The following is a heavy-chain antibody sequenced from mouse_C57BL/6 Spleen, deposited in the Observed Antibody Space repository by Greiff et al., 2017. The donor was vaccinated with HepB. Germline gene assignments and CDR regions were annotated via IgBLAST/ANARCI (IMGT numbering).Heavy chain of an antibody. CDR2: IDPSDSET. D-gene: IGHD2-4*01. Sequence: QVQLQQPGAELVRPGSSVKLSCKASGYTFTSYWMHWVKQRPIQGLEWIGNIDPSDSETHYNQKFKDKATLTVDKSSSTAYMQLSSLTSEDSAVYYCARSKIYYDYDEGAWFAYWGQGTLVTVSA. J-gene: IGHJ3*01. CDR3: ARSKIYYDYDEGAWFAY. V-gene: IGHV1-52*01. CDR1: GYTFTSYW.